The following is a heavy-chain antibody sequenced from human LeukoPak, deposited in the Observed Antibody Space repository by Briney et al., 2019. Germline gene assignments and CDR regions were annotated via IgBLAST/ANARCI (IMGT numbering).Heavy chain of an antibody. V-gene: IGHV3-9*01. D-gene: IGHD6-13*01. CDR3: AKGYSSSWYQHPWDY. Sequence: GGSLRLSCAAPGFTFDDYAMHWVRQAPGKGLEWVSGISWNSGSIGYADSVKGRFTISRDNAKNSLYLQMNSLRAEDTALYYCAKGYSSSWYQHPWDYWGQGTLVTVSS. J-gene: IGHJ4*02. CDR2: ISWNSGSI. CDR1: GFTFDDYA.